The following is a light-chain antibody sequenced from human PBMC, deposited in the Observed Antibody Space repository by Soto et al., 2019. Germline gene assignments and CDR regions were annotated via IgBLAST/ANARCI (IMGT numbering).Light chain of an antibody. J-gene: IGKJ2*01. CDR2: AAY. V-gene: IGKV1-39*01. CDR3: QQSYSTPPYT. Sequence: DIQMTQSPSSLSASVGDRVTITCRASQSIASYLNWYQQKPGTAPKLLIYAAYNLQRGVPSRFSGSGSVTDFTLTISSLQPEDSAAYYCQQSYSTPPYTFGQGTKLEIK. CDR1: QSIASY.